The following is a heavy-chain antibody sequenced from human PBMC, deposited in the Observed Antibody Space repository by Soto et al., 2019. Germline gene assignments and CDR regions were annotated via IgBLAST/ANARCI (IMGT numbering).Heavy chain of an antibody. D-gene: IGHD6-13*01. CDR3: ARGEQQLVPDY. V-gene: IGHV4-31*03. CDR1: GGSISSGGYY. Sequence: QVQLQESGPGLVKPSQTLSLTCTVSGGSISSGGYYWSWIRQHPGKGLEWIGYIYYSGSTYYNPSLKSXXTXSXXTSKNQFSLKLSSVTAADTAVYYCARGEQQLVPDYWGQGTLVTVSS. CDR2: IYYSGST. J-gene: IGHJ4*02.